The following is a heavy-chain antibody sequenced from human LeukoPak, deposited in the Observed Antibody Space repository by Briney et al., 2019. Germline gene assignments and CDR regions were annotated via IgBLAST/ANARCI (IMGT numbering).Heavy chain of an antibody. Sequence: SETLSLTCTVSGYSISSGYYWGWIRQPPGKGLEWIGSIYYSGRTYYNPSLKSRVTISVDTSKNQFSLKMSSVTAADTAIYYCARVSGITMIVVLITDAFDIWGQGTMVTVSS. J-gene: IGHJ3*02. D-gene: IGHD3-22*01. CDR1: GYSISSGYY. CDR3: ARVSGITMIVVLITDAFDI. V-gene: IGHV4-38-2*02. CDR2: IYYSGRT.